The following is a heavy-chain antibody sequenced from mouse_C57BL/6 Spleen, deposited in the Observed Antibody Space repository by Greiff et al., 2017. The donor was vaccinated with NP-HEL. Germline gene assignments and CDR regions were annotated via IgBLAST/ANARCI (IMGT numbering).Heavy chain of an antibody. CDR3: ARERDDGYYRCFDV. D-gene: IGHD2-3*01. V-gene: IGHV5-4*01. Sequence: EVKLMESGGGLVKPGGSLKLSCAASGFTFSSYAMSWVRQTPEKRLEWVATISDGGSYTYYPDNVKGRFTISRDNAKNNLYLQMSHLKSEDTAMYYCARERDDGYYRCFDVWGTGTTVTVSS. J-gene: IGHJ1*03. CDR1: GFTFSSYA. CDR2: ISDGGSYT.